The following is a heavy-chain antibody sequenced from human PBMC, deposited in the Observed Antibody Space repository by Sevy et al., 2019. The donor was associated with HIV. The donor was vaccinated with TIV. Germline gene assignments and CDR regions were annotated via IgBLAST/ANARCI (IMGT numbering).Heavy chain of an antibody. J-gene: IGHJ4*02. D-gene: IGHD6-19*01. CDR3: AKNSIAVAGANRGY. CDR1: GFTFSSYA. CDR2: ISGTGGST. Sequence: GGSLRLSCSASGFTFSSYAMSWVRQAPGKGLEWVSAISGTGGSTYYADSVKGRFTISRDNSKNTLYLQMNSLRAEDTAVYYCAKNSIAVAGANRGYWGQGTLVTVSS. V-gene: IGHV3-23*01.